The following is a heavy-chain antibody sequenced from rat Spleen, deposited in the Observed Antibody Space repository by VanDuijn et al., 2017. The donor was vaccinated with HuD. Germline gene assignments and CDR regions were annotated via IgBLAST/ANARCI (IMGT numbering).Heavy chain of an antibody. CDR2: MWSDGST. CDR3: ARPSCNQYVRDD. CDR1: GFSLTSYH. J-gene: IGHJ4*01. D-gene: IGHD4-4*01. Sequence: QVQLKESGPGLVQPSQTLSLTCTVSGFSLTSYHVHWVRQPPGKGLEWMGVMWSDGSTDYNSPLKSRPRISRDTSKSQVLLKMSSLKTEDADTDYCARPSCNQYVRDDWGQGASVTVSS. V-gene: IGHV2-32*01.